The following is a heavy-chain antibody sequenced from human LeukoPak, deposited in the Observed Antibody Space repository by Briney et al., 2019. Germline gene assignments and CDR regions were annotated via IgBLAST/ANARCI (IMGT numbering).Heavy chain of an antibody. V-gene: IGHV3-23*01. CDR3: AKVAVAGTSEDFDY. D-gene: IGHD6-19*01. Sequence: GGSLRLSCVASGFTFTKCAMSWIRQAPGKGLEWVAIITATGDTAYYADSVKGRFTISRDNSRNTVYMQMDSLRAEDTAVYYCAKVAVAGTSEDFDYWGQGTLVTVSS. CDR1: GFTFTKCA. CDR2: ITATGDTA. J-gene: IGHJ4*02.